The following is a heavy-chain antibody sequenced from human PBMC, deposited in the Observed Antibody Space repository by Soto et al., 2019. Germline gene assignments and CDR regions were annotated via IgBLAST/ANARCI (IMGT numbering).Heavy chain of an antibody. CDR3: AFLLMVYAIRPSFDY. D-gene: IGHD2-8*01. CDR1: GGSISSSSYY. J-gene: IGHJ4*02. Sequence: SETLSLTCTVSGGSISSSSYYWGWIRQAPGKGLEWIWSFYYSGTPFSPPSLKSRVTISVDTSKNHFSLKLSSVTAADTAVYYFAFLLMVYAIRPSFDYWCQGTLVTVSS. CDR2: FYYSGTP. V-gene: IGHV4-39*02.